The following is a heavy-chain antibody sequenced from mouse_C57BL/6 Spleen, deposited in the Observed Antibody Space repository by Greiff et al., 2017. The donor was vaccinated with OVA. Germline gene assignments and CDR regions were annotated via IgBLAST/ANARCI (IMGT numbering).Heavy chain of an antibody. CDR1: GYAFSSSW. Sequence: VQLQQSGPELVKPGASVKISCKASGYAFSSSWMNWVKQRPGKGLEWIGRIYPGDGDTTYNGKFKGKATLTADKSSSTAYMHLSILTSEDSAVYFCARSGGSSYSYFDDWGQGTTLTVSS. CDR2: IYPGDGDT. V-gene: IGHV1-82*01. J-gene: IGHJ2*01. CDR3: ARSGGSSYSYFDD. D-gene: IGHD1-1*01.